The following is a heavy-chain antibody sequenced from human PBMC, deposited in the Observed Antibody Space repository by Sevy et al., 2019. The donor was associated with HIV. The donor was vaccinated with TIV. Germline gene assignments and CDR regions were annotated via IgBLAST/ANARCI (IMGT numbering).Heavy chain of an antibody. V-gene: IGHV3-21*01. CDR2: ISSSSSYI. CDR3: ASETSGGTSTRD. D-gene: IGHD2-15*01. CDR1: GFTFSSYS. Sequence: GGSLRLSCAASGFTFSSYSMNWVRQAPGKGLEWVSSISSSSSYIYYADSVKGRFTISRDNAKNSLYLQMNSLRAEDTAVYYCASETSGGTSTRDWGQGTLVTVSS. J-gene: IGHJ4*02.